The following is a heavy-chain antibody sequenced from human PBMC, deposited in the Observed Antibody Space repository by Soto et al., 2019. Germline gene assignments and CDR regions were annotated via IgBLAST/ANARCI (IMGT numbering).Heavy chain of an antibody. CDR3: ASSPPAMVAPNI. J-gene: IGHJ4*02. Sequence: SETLSLTCTVSGGSVRSYSWTGVRQPPGKGLEWIGYVYYSGSTHYNPSLKSRVTISLDTSKNQFSLKLTSVTAADTAMYFCASSPPAMVAPNIWGQGTLVTVSS. CDR2: VYYSGST. CDR1: GGSVRSYS. V-gene: IGHV4-59*02. D-gene: IGHD5-18*01.